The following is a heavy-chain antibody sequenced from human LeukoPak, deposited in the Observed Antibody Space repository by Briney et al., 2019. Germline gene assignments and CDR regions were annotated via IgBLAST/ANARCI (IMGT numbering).Heavy chain of an antibody. Sequence: ASVKVSCKASGYTFTSYGISWVRQAPGQGLEWMGWINTNTGNPTYAQGFTGRFVFSLDTSVSTAYLQISSLKAEDTAVYYCARAGSSWYFDYWGQGTLVTVSS. D-gene: IGHD6-13*01. V-gene: IGHV7-4-1*02. CDR1: GYTFTSYG. CDR3: ARAGSSWYFDY. CDR2: INTNTGNP. J-gene: IGHJ4*02.